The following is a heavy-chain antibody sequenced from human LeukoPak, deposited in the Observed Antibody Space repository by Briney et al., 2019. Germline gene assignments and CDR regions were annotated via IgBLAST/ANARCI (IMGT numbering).Heavy chain of an antibody. CDR1: GFTVSSNY. CDR2: IYSGGST. Sequence: GSLRLSCAASGFTVSSNYMSWVRQAPGKGLEWVSVIYSGGSTYYADSVKGRFTISRDNSKNTLYLQMNSLRAEDMAVYYCAREGAAAGTRYFQHWGQGTLVTVSS. V-gene: IGHV3-53*01. D-gene: IGHD6-13*01. J-gene: IGHJ1*01. CDR3: AREGAAAGTRYFQH.